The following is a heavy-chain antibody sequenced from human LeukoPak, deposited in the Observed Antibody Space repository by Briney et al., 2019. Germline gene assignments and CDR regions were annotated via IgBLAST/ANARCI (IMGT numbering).Heavy chain of an antibody. V-gene: IGHV1-46*01. Sequence: ASVKVSCKASGYTFTSYYMHWVRQAPGQGLEWMGIINPTGGSTSYSQKFQGRVTMTRDTSTSTVYMELSSLRSEDTAVYYCASGTGGYDRFFDYRGQGTLVTVSS. CDR2: INPTGGST. CDR3: ASGTGGYDRFFDY. D-gene: IGHD5-12*01. CDR1: GYTFTSYY. J-gene: IGHJ4*02.